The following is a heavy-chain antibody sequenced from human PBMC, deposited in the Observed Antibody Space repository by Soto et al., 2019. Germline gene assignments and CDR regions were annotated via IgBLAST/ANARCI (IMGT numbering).Heavy chain of an antibody. D-gene: IGHD3-22*01. J-gene: IGHJ4*02. V-gene: IGHV4-39*01. CDR2: IYYSGST. CDR3: ARQADYYDSSGYYFIDY. Sequence: SETLSLTCTVSGGSISSSSYYWGWIRQPPGKGLGWIGSIYYSGSTYYNPSLKSRVTISVDTSKNQFSLKLSSVTAADTAVYYCARQADYYDSSGYYFIDYWGQGTLVTVSS. CDR1: GGSISSSSYY.